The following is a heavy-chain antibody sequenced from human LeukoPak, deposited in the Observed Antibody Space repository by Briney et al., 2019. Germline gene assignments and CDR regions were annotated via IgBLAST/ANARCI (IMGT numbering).Heavy chain of an antibody. CDR1: GFTFSNYA. V-gene: IGHV3-23*01. CDR3: AKGTKVIVVDNYFDY. D-gene: IGHD3-22*01. CDR2: ICGHGISI. J-gene: IGHJ4*02. Sequence: GGSLRLSCEAPGFTFSNYAMSWVRQAPGKGLEWVSGICGHGISIYYADSVKGRFTISRDNSKNTLYLQMKSLRAEDTAVYYCAKGTKVIVVDNYFDYWGQGTLVTVSS.